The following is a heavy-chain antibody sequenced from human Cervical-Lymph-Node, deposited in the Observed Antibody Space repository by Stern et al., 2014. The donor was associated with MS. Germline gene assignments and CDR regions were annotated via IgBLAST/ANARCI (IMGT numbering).Heavy chain of an antibody. CDR2: ISSSGGT. Sequence: VQLVESGPGLVKPSETLSLTCTVSGGSTSSYYWSWIRQPPGKGLEWIGYISSSGGTKYNPSPKSRVPISLDPSKTHFPLTLSSVTAADTAVYYCARGYTTSSGRPDYWGQGTLVTVSS. D-gene: IGHD6-6*01. J-gene: IGHJ4*02. CDR3: ARGYTTSSGRPDY. CDR1: GGSTSSYY. V-gene: IGHV4-59*08.